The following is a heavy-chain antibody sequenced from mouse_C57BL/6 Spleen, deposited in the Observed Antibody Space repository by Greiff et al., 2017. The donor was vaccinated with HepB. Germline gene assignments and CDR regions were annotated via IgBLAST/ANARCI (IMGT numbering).Heavy chain of an antibody. CDR1: GYTFTDYY. J-gene: IGHJ1*03. CDR3: APNYYGSSLPHWYFDG. V-gene: IGHV1-19*01. Sequence: EVQLQQSGPVLVKPGASVEMSCKASGYTFTDYYMNWVKQSHGKSLEWIGVINPYNGGTSYNQKFKGKATLTVDKSSSTAYMELNSLTSEDSAVYYCAPNYYGSSLPHWYFDGWGTGTTVTDSS. D-gene: IGHD1-1*01. CDR2: INPYNGGT.